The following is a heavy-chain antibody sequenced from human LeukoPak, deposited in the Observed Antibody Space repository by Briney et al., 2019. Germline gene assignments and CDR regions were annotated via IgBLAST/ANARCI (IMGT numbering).Heavy chain of an antibody. D-gene: IGHD5-24*01. CDR3: AKGSVERWLQSQTDY. J-gene: IGHJ4*02. V-gene: IGHV3-30*18. CDR1: GFTFSSYG. CDR2: ISYDGSTK. Sequence: GRSLRLSCAASGFTFSSYGMHWVRQAPGSRLEGVTVISYDGSTKHYADSVKGRFTISRDNSKNTLYLQMNSLRAEDTAVYYCAKGSVERWLQSQTDYWGQGTLVTVSS.